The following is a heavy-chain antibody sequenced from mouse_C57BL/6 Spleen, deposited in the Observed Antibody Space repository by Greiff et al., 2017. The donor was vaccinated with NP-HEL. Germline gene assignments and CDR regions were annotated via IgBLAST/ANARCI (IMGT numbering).Heavy chain of an antibody. D-gene: IGHD1-1*02. CDR2: IYPRSGNT. V-gene: IGHV1-81*01. Sequence: VQLQQPGTELVKPGASVKLSCKASGYTFTSYWMHWVKQRTGQGLEWIGEIYPRSGNTYYNEKFKGKATLTADKSSSTAYMELRSLTSEDSAVYFCARYGDVDYWGQGTSVTVSS. CDR3: ARYGDVDY. CDR1: GYTFTSYW. J-gene: IGHJ4*01.